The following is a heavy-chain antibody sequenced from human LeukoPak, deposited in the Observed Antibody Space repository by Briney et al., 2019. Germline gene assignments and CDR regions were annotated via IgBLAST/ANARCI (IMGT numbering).Heavy chain of an antibody. D-gene: IGHD6-6*01. V-gene: IGHV4-34*01. J-gene: IGHJ5*02. Sequence: SETLSLTCTVYGGSFSGYYWSWIRQPPGKGLEWTGEINHSGSTNYNPSLKSRVTISVDTSKNQFSLKLSSVTAADTAVYYCARVKSIAARPRGWWFDPWGQGTLVTVSS. CDR1: GGSFSGYY. CDR2: INHSGST. CDR3: ARVKSIAARPRGWWFDP.